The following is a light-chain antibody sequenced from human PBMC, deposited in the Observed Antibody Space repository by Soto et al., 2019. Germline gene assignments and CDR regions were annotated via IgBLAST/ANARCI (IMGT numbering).Light chain of an antibody. Sequence: DVQMTQSPSTLSASIGDRVTITCRARQSIRSWVAWYQQKPGKAPQLLISGASGLQGGVPSRFSGSGSGTEFTLTISSLQPDDFATYYCQQYNSYSTFGGGTKVEIK. CDR1: QSIRSW. CDR2: GAS. J-gene: IGKJ4*01. V-gene: IGKV1-5*01. CDR3: QQYNSYST.